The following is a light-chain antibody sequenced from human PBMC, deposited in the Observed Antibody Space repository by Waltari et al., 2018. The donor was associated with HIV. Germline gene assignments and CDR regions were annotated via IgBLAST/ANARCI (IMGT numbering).Light chain of an antibody. J-gene: IGLJ2*01. Sequence: QSVLTHPPAVSAAPGHKVAISYSGTQHNLGNTFVFWYQKLQGTAPKLRIFDNHKRPSGVSDRFSASKSGTSATLAITGLHTGDEAEYYCGTWDTSLNAGVFGGGTKVSVL. CDR3: GTWDTSLNAGV. CDR1: QHNLGNTF. V-gene: IGLV1-51*01. CDR2: DNH.